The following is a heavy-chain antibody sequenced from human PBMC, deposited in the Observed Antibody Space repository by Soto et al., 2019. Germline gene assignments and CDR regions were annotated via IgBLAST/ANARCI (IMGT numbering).Heavy chain of an antibody. CDR1: GFTFDSHW. D-gene: IGHD6-19*01. J-gene: IGHJ4*02. Sequence: ESGGVLVQPGGSLRLSCVASGFTFDSHWMHWVRQAPGEGLVWVSRIKTDGYAAAYADSVKGRFTISRDTTKNTVYLQMNSLRAEHTAVYFCVRESGVAADCWGLGTLVTVSS. CDR2: IKTDGYAA. V-gene: IGHV3-74*01. CDR3: VRESGVAADC.